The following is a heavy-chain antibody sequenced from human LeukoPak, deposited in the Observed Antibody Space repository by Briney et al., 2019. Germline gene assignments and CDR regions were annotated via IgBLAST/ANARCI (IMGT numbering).Heavy chain of an antibody. CDR3: ASFYYDFWSGPSNPPAFTLDY. CDR2: INTNTGNP. D-gene: IGHD3-3*01. CDR1: GYTFTSYA. J-gene: IGHJ4*02. V-gene: IGHV7-4-1*02. Sequence: ASVKVSCKASGYTFTSYAMNWVRQAPGQGLEWMGWINTNTGNPTYAQGFTGRFVFSLDTSVSTAYLQISSLKAEDTAVYYCASFYYDFWSGPSNPPAFTLDYWGQGTLVTVSS.